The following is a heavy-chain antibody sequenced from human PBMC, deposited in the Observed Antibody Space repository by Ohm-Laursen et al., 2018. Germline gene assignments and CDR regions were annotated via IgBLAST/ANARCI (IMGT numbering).Heavy chain of an antibody. V-gene: IGHV3-23*01. CDR1: GFTFTAYP. D-gene: IGHD1-1*01. CDR2: ITNSGDFI. J-gene: IGHJ4*02. Sequence: SLRLSCAASGFTFTAYPMTWVRQAPGKGPEWIAYITNSGDFIQYADSVKGRFTISRDNSKNTLYLQMNSLRAEDTAVYYCAKDISPVQPDYFDYWGQGTLVTVSS. CDR3: AKDISPVQPDYFDY.